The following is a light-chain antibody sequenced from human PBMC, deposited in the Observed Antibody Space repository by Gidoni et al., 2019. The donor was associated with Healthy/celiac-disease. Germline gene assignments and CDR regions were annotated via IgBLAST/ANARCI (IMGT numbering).Light chain of an antibody. V-gene: IGKV3-20*01. CDR1: QSVSSSY. Sequence: EIVLTQSPGTLSLSPGERATLSCRASQSVSSSYLAWYQQKPGQAPRLLIYGASSRATGLPDRFSGSGSGTDFTLTISRLEPEAFAVYYCQQYGSSPRTFGQGTKVEI. J-gene: IGKJ1*01. CDR3: QQYGSSPRT. CDR2: GAS.